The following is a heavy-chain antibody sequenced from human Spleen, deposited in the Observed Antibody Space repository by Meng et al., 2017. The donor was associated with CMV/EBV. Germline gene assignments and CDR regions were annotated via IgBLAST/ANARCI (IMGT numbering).Heavy chain of an antibody. J-gene: IGHJ3*02. CDR3: TRVDDSSGYYWGAAFDI. D-gene: IGHD3-22*01. CDR2: IRSKAYGGTT. V-gene: IGHV3-49*04. CDR1: GFTFGDYA. Sequence: GESLKTSCTASGFTFGDYAMSWVRQAPGKGLEWVGFIRSKAYGGTTEYAASVKGRFTISRDDSKSIAYLQMNSLKTEDTAVYYCTRVDDSSGYYWGAAFDIWGQGTMVTVSS.